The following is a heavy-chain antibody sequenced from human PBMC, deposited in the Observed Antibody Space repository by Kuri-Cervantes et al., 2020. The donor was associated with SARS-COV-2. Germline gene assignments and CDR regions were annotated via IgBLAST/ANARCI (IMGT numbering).Heavy chain of an antibody. CDR3: ARDRNSYGHYIDY. CDR1: GFTFSSYG. V-gene: IGHV3-33*01. D-gene: IGHD5-18*01. J-gene: IGHJ4*02. Sequence: LIIYCAASGFTFSSYGIHWVRQAPGKGLERVAVIWYDGSNKYYADSVKGRFTISRDNSKNTLYLQMNSLRAEDTAVYYCARDRNSYGHYIDYWGQGTLVTASS. CDR2: IWYDGSNK.